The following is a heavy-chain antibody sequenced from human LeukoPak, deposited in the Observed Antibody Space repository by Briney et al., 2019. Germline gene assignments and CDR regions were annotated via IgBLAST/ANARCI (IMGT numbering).Heavy chain of an antibody. CDR3: ARVQAGGGNYFDY. CDR1: GFTFSSYG. J-gene: IGHJ4*02. V-gene: IGHV3-33*01. D-gene: IGHD3-16*01. CDR2: IWYDGSHK. Sequence: GGSLRLSCAASGFTFSSYGMHWVRQAPGKGLEWVAVIWYDGSHKYYADSVKGRFTISRDNSKNTLYLQMNSLRAEDTAVFYCARVQAGGGNYFDYWGQGTLVTVSS.